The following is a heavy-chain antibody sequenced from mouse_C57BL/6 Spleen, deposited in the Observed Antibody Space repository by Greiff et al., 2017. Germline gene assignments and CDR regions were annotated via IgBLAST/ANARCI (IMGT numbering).Heavy chain of an antibody. D-gene: IGHD2-1*01. Sequence: QVQLQQPGTELVKPGASVKLSCKASGYTFTSYWMHWVKQRPGQGLEWIGNINPSNGGTNYNEKFKSKATLTVDKSSSTAYMQLSSLTSEDSAVYYCARGGWGYGNYFYYFDYWGQGTTLTVSS. CDR1: GYTFTSYW. J-gene: IGHJ2*01. V-gene: IGHV1-53*01. CDR2: INPSNGGT. CDR3: ARGGWGYGNYFYYFDY.